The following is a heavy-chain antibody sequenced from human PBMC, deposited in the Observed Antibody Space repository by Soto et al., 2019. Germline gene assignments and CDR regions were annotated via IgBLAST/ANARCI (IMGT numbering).Heavy chain of an antibody. CDR1: GGSISSSIW. J-gene: IGHJ4*02. D-gene: IGHD3-10*01. Sequence: QVQLQESGPGLVKPPGTLSLTCGVSGGSISSSIWWSWVRLPPGKGLEWIGEIYHSGTTNYNPSLKSRVTISVDKSKNQVSLKMSSLTAADTAVYYCARRGDGSGSLDYWGQGTLVTVFS. V-gene: IGHV4-4*03. CDR2: IYHSGTT. CDR3: ARRGDGSGSLDY.